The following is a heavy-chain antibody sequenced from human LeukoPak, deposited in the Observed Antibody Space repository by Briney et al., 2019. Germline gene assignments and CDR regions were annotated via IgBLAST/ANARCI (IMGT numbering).Heavy chain of an antibody. Sequence: PSETLSLTCAVYGGSFSGYYWSWIRQPPGKGLEWIGEINHSGSTNHNPSLKSRVTISVDTSKNQFSLKLSSVTAADTAVYYCARVQDVQLVDYWGQGTLVTVSS. D-gene: IGHD1-1*01. CDR1: GGSFSGYY. V-gene: IGHV4-34*01. CDR2: INHSGST. CDR3: ARVQDVQLVDY. J-gene: IGHJ4*02.